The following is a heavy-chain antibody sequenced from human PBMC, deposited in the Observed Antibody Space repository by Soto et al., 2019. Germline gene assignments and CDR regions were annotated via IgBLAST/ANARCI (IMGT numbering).Heavy chain of an antibody. CDR2: LKEDGSTI. CDR1: GFTFSKYW. Sequence: GXPLRLSCAASGFTFSKYWITWVHQAPGKGPELVANLKEDGSTINYVDSVKGRFTISRDNAKNSLYLHMKSLRVEDTAVYYCARDPLRSAFDIWGQGTMVTVSS. V-gene: IGHV3-7*04. J-gene: IGHJ3*02. CDR3: ARDPLRSAFDI.